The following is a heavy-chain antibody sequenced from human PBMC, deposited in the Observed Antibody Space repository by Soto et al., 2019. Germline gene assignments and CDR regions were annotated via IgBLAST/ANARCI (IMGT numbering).Heavy chain of an antibody. J-gene: IGHJ5*02. V-gene: IGHV1-69*01. CDR2: IIPIFGTA. Sequence: QVQLVQSGAEVKKPGSSVKVSCKASGGTFSSYAISWGRQAPGQGLEWMGGIIPIFGTANYAQKFQGRVTITADESTSTAYMELSSLRSEDTPVYYCASGPIQQLASFSWFDPWGQGTLVTVSS. CDR3: ASGPIQQLASFSWFDP. D-gene: IGHD6-13*01. CDR1: GGTFSSYA.